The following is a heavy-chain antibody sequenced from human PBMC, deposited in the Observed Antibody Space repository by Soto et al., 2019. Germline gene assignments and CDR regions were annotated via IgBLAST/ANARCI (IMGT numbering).Heavy chain of an antibody. V-gene: IGHV3-48*01. CDR2: ITYSSSTI. Sequence: GGSLRLSCAASGFTFSNYNMNWVRRAPGKGLEWISYITYSSSTINYVDSVRGRFTTSRDNAENSLFLQMNNLRGEDTAVYYCARDVGSSSWHRVDLWGQGTLVTVSS. J-gene: IGHJ4*02. CDR3: ARDVGSSSWHRVDL. CDR1: GFTFSNYN. D-gene: IGHD2-2*01.